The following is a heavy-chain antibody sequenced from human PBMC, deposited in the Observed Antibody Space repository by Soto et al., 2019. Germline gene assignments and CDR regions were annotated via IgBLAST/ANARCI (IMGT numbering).Heavy chain of an antibody. J-gene: IGHJ4*02. CDR2: SYYSASP. V-gene: IGHV4-31*03. D-gene: IGHD5-18*01. CDR3: SRHARSSYDFSDY. Sequence: SETLSLTCNVSGGSVSRGGYYWSWIRQHPGKGLEWIGYSYYSASPYYNPSLKSRLTISVDTSKNQFSLRLTSVTAADTAVYYFSRHARSSYDFSDYWGQGTLDTVSA. CDR1: GGSVSRGGYY.